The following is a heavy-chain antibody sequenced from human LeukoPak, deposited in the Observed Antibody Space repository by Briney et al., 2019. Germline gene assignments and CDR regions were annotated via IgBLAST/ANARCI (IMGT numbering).Heavy chain of an antibody. D-gene: IGHD5-18*01. CDR1: GYTFTSYG. J-gene: IGHJ4*02. Sequence: GASVKVSCKASGYTFTSYGISWVRQAPGQGLEWMGWISAYNGNTNYAQKLQGRVTMTTDTSTSTAYMELRSLRSDDTAVYYCARDRPATVGYSYGCDYWGQGTLVTVSS. CDR2: ISAYNGNT. CDR3: ARDRPATVGYSYGCDY. V-gene: IGHV1-18*01.